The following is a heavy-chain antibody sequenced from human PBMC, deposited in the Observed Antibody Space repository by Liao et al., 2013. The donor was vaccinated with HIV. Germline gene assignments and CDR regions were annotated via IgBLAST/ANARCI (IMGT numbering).Heavy chain of an antibody. CDR3: RGNLFDALTSNYLDF. V-gene: IGHV4-61*02. Sequence: QVQLQESGPTLVKTLETLSLTCTVSRGSMSSGSFYWSWIRQPAGKGLEWIGRISRTGSTDYSPSLKRRVTMSINTSKSQFSLQLKSVTRADTAVYFCRGNLFDALTSNYLDFWGQGVLVTVSS. CDR2: ISRTGST. D-gene: IGHD1-14*01. J-gene: IGHJ4*02. CDR1: RGSMSSGSFY.